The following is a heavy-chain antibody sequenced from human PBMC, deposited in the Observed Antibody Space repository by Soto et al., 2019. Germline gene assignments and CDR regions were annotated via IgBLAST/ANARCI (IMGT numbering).Heavy chain of an antibody. CDR1: GGTLSSYT. CDR3: ARDKGYCSGASCPDFDY. V-gene: IGHV1-69*08. J-gene: IGHJ4*02. Sequence: QVQLVQSEAEVKKPGSSVKVSCKASGGTLSSYTFSWVRQAPGQGLEWMGRIIPNLGITNYAQKFQGRITIIVDKSTSTAYMELSSLRSEDTAVYYCARDKGYCSGASCPDFDYWGQGTLVTVSS. D-gene: IGHD2-15*01. CDR2: IIPNLGIT.